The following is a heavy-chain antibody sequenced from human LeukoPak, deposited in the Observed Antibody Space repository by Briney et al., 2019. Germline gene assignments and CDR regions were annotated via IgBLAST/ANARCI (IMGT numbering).Heavy chain of an antibody. CDR1: GFTFSSDS. V-gene: IGHV3-21*01. J-gene: IGHJ6*03. CDR3: ARARMIAEMDYYYYMDV. CDR2: ISSSSSYI. D-gene: IGHD3-22*01. Sequence: PGGSLRLSCAASGFTFSSDSMNCVRQAPGKRLEGVSSISSSSSYIYYADSVKGRFTISRDNAKNSLYLQINSLTAEDTAVYYCARARMIAEMDYYYYMDVWGKGTTVTVSS.